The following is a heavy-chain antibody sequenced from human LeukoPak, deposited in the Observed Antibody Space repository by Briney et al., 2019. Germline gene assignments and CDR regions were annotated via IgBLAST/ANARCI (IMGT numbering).Heavy chain of an antibody. J-gene: IGHJ4*01. CDR1: GFPFSTLG. D-gene: IGHD1-14*01. Sequence: QPGGSLRPSCSASGFPFSTLGMHWVRQAPGKGLEHVSTIGSDGDGTYYADSVKDRFIISRDNSKNAVYLQMSSLRPEDTAVYYCVSPVFINFWGQGTLVTVSS. V-gene: IGHV3-64D*06. CDR2: IGSDGDGT. CDR3: VSPVFINF.